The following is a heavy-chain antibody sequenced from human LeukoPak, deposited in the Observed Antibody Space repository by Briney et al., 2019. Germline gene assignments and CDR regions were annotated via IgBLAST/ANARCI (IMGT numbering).Heavy chain of an antibody. D-gene: IGHD1-26*01. CDR3: ARTLAGATFSFYRIYFDY. J-gene: IGHJ4*02. V-gene: IGHV4-61*02. CDR1: GGSISSGSYY. CDR2: IYTSGST. Sequence: SETLSLTCTVSGGSISSGSYYWSWIRQPAGKGLEWIGRIYTSGSTNYNPSLKSRVTISVDTSKNQFSLKLSSVTAADTAVYYCARTLAGATFSFYRIYFDYWGQGTLVTVSS.